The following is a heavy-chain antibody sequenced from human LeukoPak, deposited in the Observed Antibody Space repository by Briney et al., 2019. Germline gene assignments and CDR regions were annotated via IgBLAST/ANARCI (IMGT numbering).Heavy chain of an antibody. J-gene: IGHJ3*02. V-gene: IGHV1-69*01. CDR1: GGTFSSYA. CDR3: ARHPYYYYSSAYLRHDAFDI. CDR2: IIPIFGTA. D-gene: IGHD3-22*01. Sequence: SVKVSCKASGGTFSSYAISWVRQAPGQGLEWTGGIIPIFGTANYAQKFQGRVTITADESTTTAYMELSSLRSEDTAVYYCARHPYYYYSSAYLRHDAFDIWGQGTMVTASS.